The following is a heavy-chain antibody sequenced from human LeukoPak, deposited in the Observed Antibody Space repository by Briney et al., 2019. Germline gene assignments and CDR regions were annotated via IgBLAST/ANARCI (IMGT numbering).Heavy chain of an antibody. CDR3: ARVHAIILGLDWFDP. D-gene: IGHD2/OR15-2a*01. CDR1: GGSISSYY. Sequence: SETLSLTCTVSGGSISSYYWSWIRQPPGKGLEWIGYIYYSGSTNYNPSLKSRVTISVDTSKNQFSLKLSSVTAADTAVYYCARVHAIILGLDWFDPWGQGTLVTVSS. J-gene: IGHJ5*02. CDR2: IYYSGST. V-gene: IGHV4-59*08.